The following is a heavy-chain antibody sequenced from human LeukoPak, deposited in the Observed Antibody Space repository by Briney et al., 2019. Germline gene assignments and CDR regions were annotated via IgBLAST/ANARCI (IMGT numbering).Heavy chain of an antibody. CDR2: ISAYNGNT. J-gene: IGHJ4*02. V-gene: IGHV1-18*01. Sequence: ASVKVSCKASGYTFTSYGISWVRQAPGQGLEWMGWISAYNGNTNYAQKLQGRVTMTTDTSTSTAYMELRSPRSDDTAVYYCARGGSSSWITDYFDYWGQGTLVTVSS. CDR1: GYTFTSYG. D-gene: IGHD6-13*01. CDR3: ARGGSSSWITDYFDY.